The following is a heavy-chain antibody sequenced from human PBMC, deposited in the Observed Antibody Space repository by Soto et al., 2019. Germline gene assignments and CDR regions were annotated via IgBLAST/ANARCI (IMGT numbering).Heavy chain of an antibody. D-gene: IGHD3-10*01. CDR2: ISGSGGST. CDR3: AKDLRGDGGFDY. Sequence: EVQLLEYGGGLVQPGGSLRLSCAASGFTFSSYAMSWVRQAPGKGLEWVSAISGSGGSTYYADSVKGRFTISRDNSKNTLYLQMTSLRAEDTAVYYCAKDLRGDGGFDYWGQGTLVTVSS. J-gene: IGHJ4*02. V-gene: IGHV3-23*01. CDR1: GFTFSSYA.